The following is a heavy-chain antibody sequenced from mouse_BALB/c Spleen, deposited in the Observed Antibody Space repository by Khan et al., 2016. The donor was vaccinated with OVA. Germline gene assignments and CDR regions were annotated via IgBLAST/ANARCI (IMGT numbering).Heavy chain of an antibody. J-gene: IGHJ3*01. Sequence: QVQLQQSGPELVKPGASVKMSCKASGYTFTDFLISWLKQRPGQGLEWLGEIYPGSGYIYYNEKFKGKATLTSDKSSNTAHMQLTSLTSEDSAVYCCARAGDRRFAHWGQGTLVTVSA. V-gene: IGHV1-77*01. CDR1: GYTFTDFL. CDR2: IYPGSGYI. CDR3: ARAGDRRFAH.